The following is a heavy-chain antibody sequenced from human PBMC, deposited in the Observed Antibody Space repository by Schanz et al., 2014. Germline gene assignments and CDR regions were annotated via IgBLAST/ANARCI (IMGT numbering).Heavy chain of an antibody. J-gene: IGHJ3*02. CDR2: IGVDGTTT. Sequence: EVQLVESGGGLIQPGGSLRLSCATSGFIFRSFGIHWVRQAPGKGLEWVSVIGVDGTTTYYADSVKGRFTISRDNSKNTLYLQMNSLRPEDTAVYYCAKGRFGELSAFDIWGQGTMVTVSS. V-gene: IGHV3-23*04. CDR3: AKGRFGELSAFDI. D-gene: IGHD3-10*01. CDR1: GFIFRSFG.